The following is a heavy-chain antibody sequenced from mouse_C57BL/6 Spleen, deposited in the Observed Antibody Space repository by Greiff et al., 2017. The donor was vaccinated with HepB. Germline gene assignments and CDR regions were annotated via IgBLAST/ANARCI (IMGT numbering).Heavy chain of an antibody. CDR1: GFSLTSYG. V-gene: IGHV2-6*01. Sequence: VKLMESGPGLVAPSQSLSITCTVSGFSLTSYGVDWVRQSPGKGLEWLGVIWGVGSTNYNSALKSRLSISKDNSKSQVFLKMNSLQTDDTAMYCCASRLLDYAMDYWGQGTSVTVSS. J-gene: IGHJ4*01. CDR2: IWGVGST. D-gene: IGHD2-1*01. CDR3: ASRLLDYAMDY.